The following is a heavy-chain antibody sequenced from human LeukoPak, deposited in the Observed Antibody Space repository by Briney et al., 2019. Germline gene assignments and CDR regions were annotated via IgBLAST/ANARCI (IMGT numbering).Heavy chain of an antibody. CDR1: GYTFTSYG. Sequence: ASVKVSCKASGYTFTSYGISWVRQAPGQGLEWMGWISAYNGNTNYAQELQGRVTMTTDTSTSTAYMELRSLRSDDTAVYYCARPSGTSSARNYYYYGMDVWGQGTTVTVSS. CDR2: ISAYNGNT. J-gene: IGHJ6*02. CDR3: ARPSGTSSARNYYYYGMDV. D-gene: IGHD2-2*01. V-gene: IGHV1-18*01.